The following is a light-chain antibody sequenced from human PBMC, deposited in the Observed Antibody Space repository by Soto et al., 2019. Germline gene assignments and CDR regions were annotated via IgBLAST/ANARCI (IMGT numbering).Light chain of an antibody. J-gene: IGLJ3*02. V-gene: IGLV2-11*01. Sequence: QSALSQPRSMSESPGQSVTISCSGTSRDVGAYNYVSWFQHHPGKAPKLIIYDVTRRPSGVPDRFSGSKSGNTASLTISGLQTEDEADYYCCSHEGGYTWVFGGGTKVTVL. CDR1: SRDVGAYNY. CDR2: DVT. CDR3: CSHEGGYTWV.